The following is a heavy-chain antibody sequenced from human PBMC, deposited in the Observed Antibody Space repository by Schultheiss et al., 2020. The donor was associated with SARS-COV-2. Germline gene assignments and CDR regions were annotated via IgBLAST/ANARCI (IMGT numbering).Heavy chain of an antibody. CDR3: ARDPRIAVAGTLDY. J-gene: IGHJ4*02. Sequence: GGSLRLSCAASGFTVSSNYMSWVRQAPGKGLEWVSLIYGGGSTYYADSAKGRFTISRDNSKNTVYLQMNSLRAEDTAVYYCARDPRIAVAGTLDYWGQGTLVTVSS. V-gene: IGHV3-53*01. CDR2: IYGGGST. CDR1: GFTVSSNY. D-gene: IGHD6-19*01.